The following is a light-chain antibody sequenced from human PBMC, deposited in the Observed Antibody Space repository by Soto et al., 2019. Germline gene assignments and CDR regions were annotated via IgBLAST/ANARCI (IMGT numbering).Light chain of an antibody. CDR3: QQYGSSLIFT. V-gene: IGKV3-20*01. CDR2: GAS. Sequence: EMVLTQSPVTLSVSPGERATLSCRASQSVSSSYLAWYQQKPGQAPRLLIYGASSRATGIPDRFSGSGSGTDFTLTISRLEPEDFAVYYCQQYGSSLIFTFGPGTKVDIK. CDR1: QSVSSSY. J-gene: IGKJ3*01.